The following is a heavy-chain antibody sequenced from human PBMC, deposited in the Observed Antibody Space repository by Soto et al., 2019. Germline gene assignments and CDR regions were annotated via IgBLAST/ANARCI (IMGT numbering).Heavy chain of an antibody. J-gene: IGHJ3*02. D-gene: IGHD1-7*01. CDR2: INHSGST. CDR3: ARGGITGTTHDAFDI. Sequence: PSETLSLTCAVYGGSFSGYYWSWIRQPPGKGLEWIGEINHSGSTNYNPSIKSRVTISVDTSKNQFSLKLSSVTAADTAVFYFARGGITGTTHDAFDIWGQGTMVTVSS. CDR1: GGSFSGYY. V-gene: IGHV4-34*01.